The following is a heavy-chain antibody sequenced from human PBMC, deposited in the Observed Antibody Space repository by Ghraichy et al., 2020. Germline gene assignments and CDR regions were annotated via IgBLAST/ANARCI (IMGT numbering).Heavy chain of an antibody. D-gene: IGHD3-10*01. CDR2: MGGSGGST. CDR3: AKDEYYYGSGTSGY. V-gene: IGHV3-23*01. CDR1: GFTFSSYA. Sequence: GGSLRLSCAASGFTFSSYAMSWVRQAPGKGLEWVSGMGGSGGSTYYADSVKGRFTISRDNSKNTLSLQMNSLRAEDTAVYYCAKDEYYYGSGTSGYWGQGTLVTVSS. J-gene: IGHJ4*02.